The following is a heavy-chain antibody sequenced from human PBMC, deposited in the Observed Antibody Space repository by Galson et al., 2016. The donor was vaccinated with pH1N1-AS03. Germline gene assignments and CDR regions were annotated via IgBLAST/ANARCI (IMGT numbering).Heavy chain of an antibody. Sequence: PVKVSCKASGYSFSDYYIHWVRQAPGLGLDWMGRFNPSTGSTKYAQQFLGRFTMTRDTSISTAYMELSRLTSDDTAVYYCSRQPSFYDTTGLPDAFDIWGQGTTVTVSS. CDR2: FNPSTGST. V-gene: IGHV1-2*06. CDR3: SRQPSFYDTTGLPDAFDI. CDR1: GYSFSDYY. J-gene: IGHJ3*02. D-gene: IGHD3-22*01.